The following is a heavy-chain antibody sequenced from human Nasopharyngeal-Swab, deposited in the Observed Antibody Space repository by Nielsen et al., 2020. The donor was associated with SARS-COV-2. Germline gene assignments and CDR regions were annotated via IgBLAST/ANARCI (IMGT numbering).Heavy chain of an antibody. CDR2: VSTYNGQT. J-gene: IGHJ4*02. V-gene: IGHV1-18*01. CDR3: ARGSGDYVSAIDH. D-gene: IGHD4-17*01. Sequence: WVRQAPGQGLEWMGWVSTYNGQTKYPQKLQGRVTMTTDTSTSTVYLELRGLRSADTGLYYCARGSGDYVSAIDHWGQGTAVTVSS.